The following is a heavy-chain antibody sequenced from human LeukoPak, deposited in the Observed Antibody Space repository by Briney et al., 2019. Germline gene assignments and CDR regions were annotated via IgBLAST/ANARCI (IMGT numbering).Heavy chain of an antibody. CDR3: ARGHRYRSSWQRAGGYDY. V-gene: IGHV4-34*01. D-gene: IGHD6-13*01. J-gene: IGHJ4*02. CDR2: IDHSGGA. CDR1: GGSFNGYF. Sequence: PSETLSLTCAVYGGSFNGYFWSWIRQPPGKGLEWIGEIDHSGGANYNPSLKSRVTISLDTSKNQFSLRLTSVTAADTAMYHCARGHRYRSSWQRAGGYDYWGQGTLVTVSS.